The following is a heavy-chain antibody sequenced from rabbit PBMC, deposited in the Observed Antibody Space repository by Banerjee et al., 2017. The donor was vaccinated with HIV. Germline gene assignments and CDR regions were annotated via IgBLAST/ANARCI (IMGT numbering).Heavy chain of an antibody. CDR1: GFDFSANA. CDR2: IVIGNSGST. CDR3: ARGYVPYAYAFNL. D-gene: IGHD6-1*01. J-gene: IGHJ4*01. V-gene: IGHV1S45*01. Sequence: QEQLVASGGGLVQPGGSLTLTCKASGFDFSANAMCWVRQAPGKGLEWIACIVIGNSGSTYYASWAKGRFTISKPSSTTVTLQMTGLTAADTATYFCARGYVPYAYAFNLWGPGTLVTVS.